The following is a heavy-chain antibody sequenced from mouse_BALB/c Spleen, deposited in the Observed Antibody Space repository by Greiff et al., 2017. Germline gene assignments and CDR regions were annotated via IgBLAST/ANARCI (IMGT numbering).Heavy chain of an antibody. Sequence: EVQLQQSGPSLVKPSQTLSLTCSVTGDSITSGYWNWIRKFPGNKLEYMGYISYSGSTYYNPSLKSRISITRDTSKNQYYLQLNSVTTEDTATYYCARLYYGSSYRYFDVWGAGTTVTVSS. CDR3: ARLYYGSSYRYFDV. D-gene: IGHD1-1*01. J-gene: IGHJ1*01. CDR1: GDSITSGY. V-gene: IGHV3-8*02. CDR2: ISYSGST.